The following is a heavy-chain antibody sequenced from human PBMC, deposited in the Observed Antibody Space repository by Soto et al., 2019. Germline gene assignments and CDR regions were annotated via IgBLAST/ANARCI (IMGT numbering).Heavy chain of an antibody. Sequence: SQTLSLTCAISGESVSTNSATWDWIRQSPSRGLEWLGRTYYRSKWYNDYAVSVESRITINPDTSKNQFSLQLNSVTPEDTAVYYCASEDYGPYYYYGMDVWGQGTTVTVSS. CDR2: TYYRSKWYN. CDR1: GESVSTNSAT. D-gene: IGHD4-17*01. J-gene: IGHJ6*02. CDR3: ASEDYGPYYYYGMDV. V-gene: IGHV6-1*01.